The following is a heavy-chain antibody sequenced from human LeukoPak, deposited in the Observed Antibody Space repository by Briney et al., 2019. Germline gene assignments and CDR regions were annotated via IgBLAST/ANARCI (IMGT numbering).Heavy chain of an antibody. V-gene: IGHV3-53*01. D-gene: IGHD3-10*01. CDR1: GFTVSSNY. CDR3: ARDRWDYGSGFWYFGL. CDR2: IYSGGST. J-gene: IGHJ2*01. Sequence: GGSLRLSCAASGFTVSSNYMSWVRQAPGKGLEWVSVIYSGGSTYYADSVKGRFTISRDNSKNTLYLQMNSLRAEDTAVYYCARDRWDYGSGFWYFGLWGRGTLVTVSS.